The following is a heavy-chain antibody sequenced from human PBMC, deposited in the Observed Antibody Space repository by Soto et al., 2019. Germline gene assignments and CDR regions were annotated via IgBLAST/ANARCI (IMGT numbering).Heavy chain of an antibody. V-gene: IGHV1-18*01. CDR3: AMVDNYVTPTPPDV. CDR1: GYIFVNYG. CDR2: LSPYTGDT. D-gene: IGHD3-16*01. J-gene: IGHJ6*02. Sequence: QVQLVQSGDEMKKPGASVRVSCKASGYIFVNYGIAWVRQAPGQGLGWMGWLSPYTGDTHSASKVQGRLTMTTDTSTSTAYMDLGSLTSDETAVYYCAMVDNYVTPTPPDVWGQGTTVTVSS.